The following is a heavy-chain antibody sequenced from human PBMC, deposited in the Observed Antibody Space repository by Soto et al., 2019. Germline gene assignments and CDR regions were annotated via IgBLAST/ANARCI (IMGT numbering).Heavy chain of an antibody. Sequence: EVQLVESGGGLVKPGGSLRLSCAASGFTFSSYSMNWVRQAPGKGLEWVSSISSSSSYIYYADSVKGRFTISRDNAKNSLYLQMNSLRAEDTAVYYCARGSWYGWYFDLWGRGTLVTVSS. CDR2: ISSSSSYI. CDR3: ARGSWYGWYFDL. CDR1: GFTFSSYS. D-gene: IGHD6-13*01. J-gene: IGHJ2*01. V-gene: IGHV3-21*01.